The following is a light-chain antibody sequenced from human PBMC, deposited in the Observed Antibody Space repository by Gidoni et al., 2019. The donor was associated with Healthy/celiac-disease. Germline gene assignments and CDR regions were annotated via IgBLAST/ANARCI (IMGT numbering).Light chain of an antibody. Sequence: EIVLTQSPATLSLSPGERATLSCRASQSVSSYLAWYQQKPGQAPRLLIYDASNRATGIPARFSGSGSGTDFTLTISSLEPEDFAVYYCQQRSNFGHXTRLEIK. CDR3: QQRSN. CDR1: QSVSSY. J-gene: IGKJ5*01. V-gene: IGKV3-11*01. CDR2: DAS.